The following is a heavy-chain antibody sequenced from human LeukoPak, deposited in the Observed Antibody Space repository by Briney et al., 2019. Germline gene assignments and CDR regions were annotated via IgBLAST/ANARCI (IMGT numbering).Heavy chain of an antibody. D-gene: IGHD2-15*01. J-gene: IGHJ4*02. V-gene: IGHV1-18*01. CDR3: ARRAPGYCSGGSCYGYYFDY. CDR1: GYTFTSYG. Sequence: GASVRVSCKASGYTFTSYGISWVRQAPGQGLERMGWISAYNGNTNYAQKLQGRVTMTTDTSTSTAYMELRSLRSDDTAVYYCARRAPGYCSGGSCYGYYFDYWGQGTLVTVSS. CDR2: ISAYNGNT.